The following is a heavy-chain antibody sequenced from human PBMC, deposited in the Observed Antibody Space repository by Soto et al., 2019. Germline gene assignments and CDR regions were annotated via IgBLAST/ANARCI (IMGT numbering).Heavy chain of an antibody. J-gene: IGHJ6*02. V-gene: IGHV3-49*05. CDR3: SNMVVVLAGTDTYFYALDV. CDR2: IRSPTYGGTT. D-gene: IGHD2-15*01. Sequence: VQLVESGGGWVKPGRSLRLSCATSALAFGDYAMNWFRQAPGKGLEWVGFIRSPTYGGTTEYAASVRGRFTISRDDSRGIAYLQMNSLKTEDTAIYYCSNMVVVLAGTDTYFYALDVWGQGTTVTVSS. CDR1: ALAFGDYA.